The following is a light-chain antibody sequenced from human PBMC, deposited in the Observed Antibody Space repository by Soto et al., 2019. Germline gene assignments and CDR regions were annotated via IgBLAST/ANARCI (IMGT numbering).Light chain of an antibody. J-gene: IGKJ4*01. Sequence: THSPSTLSASVGDRVTITCRASQSISTYLAWYQQRSGQAPRLLIFDASYRATGIPARFSGSGSGTDFTLTISSLEPEDFAVYYCQQRSNWITFGGGTKVDIK. CDR2: DAS. V-gene: IGKV3-11*01. CDR1: QSISTY. CDR3: QQRSNWIT.